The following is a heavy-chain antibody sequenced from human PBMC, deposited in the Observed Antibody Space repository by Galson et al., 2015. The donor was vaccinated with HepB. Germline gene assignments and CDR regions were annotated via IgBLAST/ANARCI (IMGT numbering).Heavy chain of an antibody. Sequence: SLRLSCAASGLTFSDAWMSWVRQAPGKGLEWVGRIKRNTDGGATDYAATVKGRFTISRDDSKNTLYLQMNSLKTEDTGVYYCTSTTLWSGIYYYYMDVWGKGTTVTVSS. J-gene: IGHJ6*03. D-gene: IGHD3-3*01. V-gene: IGHV3-15*01. CDR1: GLTFSDAW. CDR2: IKRNTDGGAT. CDR3: TSTTLWSGIYYYYMDV.